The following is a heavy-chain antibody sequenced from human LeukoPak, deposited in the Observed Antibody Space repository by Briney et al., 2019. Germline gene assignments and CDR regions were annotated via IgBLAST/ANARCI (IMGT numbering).Heavy chain of an antibody. CDR3: ARDSFYYDSSGLFDY. D-gene: IGHD3-22*01. Sequence: GGSLRLSCAASGFTFSTYWMSWVRQDPGKGLEWVANIKQDGSEKYYVDSVKGRFTISRDNAKNSLHLQMNSLRAEDTAVYYCARDSFYYDSSGLFDYWGQGTPVTVSS. J-gene: IGHJ4*02. CDR1: GFTFSTYW. V-gene: IGHV3-7*05. CDR2: IKQDGSEK.